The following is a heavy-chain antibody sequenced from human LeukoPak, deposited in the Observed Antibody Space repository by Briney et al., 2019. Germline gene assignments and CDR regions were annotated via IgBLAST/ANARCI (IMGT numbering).Heavy chain of an antibody. Sequence: TSETLSLTCTVSGGSISCSSYYWGWIRQPPGKGLEWIGSIYYSGSTYYNPSLKSRVTISVDTSKNQFSLKLSSVTAADTAVYYCARSRSSSWYYFDYWGQGTLVPVSS. CDR2: IYYSGST. CDR1: GGSISCSSYY. CDR3: ARSRSSSWYYFDY. V-gene: IGHV4-39*01. J-gene: IGHJ4*02. D-gene: IGHD6-13*01.